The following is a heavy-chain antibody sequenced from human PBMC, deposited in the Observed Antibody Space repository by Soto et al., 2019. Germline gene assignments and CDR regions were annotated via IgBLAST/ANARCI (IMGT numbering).Heavy chain of an antibody. CDR1: GFTFSSYG. J-gene: IGHJ4*02. V-gene: IGHV3-30*18. Sequence: PGGSLRLSCAASGFTFSSYGMHWVRQAPGKGLEWVAVISYDGSNKYYADSVKGRFTISRDNSKNTLYLQMNSLRAEDTAVYYCAKAGNYDFWSGYYSSPTGYFDYWGKGTRVTVSS. D-gene: IGHD3-3*01. CDR3: AKAGNYDFWSGYYSSPTGYFDY. CDR2: ISYDGSNK.